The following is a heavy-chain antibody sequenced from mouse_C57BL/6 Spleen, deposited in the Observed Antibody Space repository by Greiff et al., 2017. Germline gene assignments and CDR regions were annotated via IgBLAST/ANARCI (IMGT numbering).Heavy chain of an antibody. CDR2: IYPGNSDT. CDR3: TRGTYGNPFAY. CDR1: GYTFTSYW. Sequence: EVKLVESGTVLARPGASVKMSCKTSGYTFTSYWMHWVKQRPGQGLEWIGAIYPGNSDTSYNQKFKGKAKLTAVTSASTAYMELSSLTNEDSAVYYCTRGTYGNPFAYWGQGTLVTVSA. J-gene: IGHJ3*01. V-gene: IGHV1-5*01. D-gene: IGHD2-1*01.